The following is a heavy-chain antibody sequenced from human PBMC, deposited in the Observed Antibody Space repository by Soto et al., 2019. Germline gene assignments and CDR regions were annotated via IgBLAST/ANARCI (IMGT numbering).Heavy chain of an antibody. Sequence: PVGSLRLSCAASRFTFRNYGMSWVRQGPGKGLEWVSGISPTGEQRFYVDSVKGRFFISRDNSQNTLSLEMSNLRADDTAVYYFAKRYGSGSYRDFNSYYGMDIWGQGTSVTVSS. CDR1: RFTFRNYG. CDR3: AKRYGSGSYRDFNSYYGMDI. J-gene: IGHJ6*02. V-gene: IGHV3-23*01. CDR2: ISPTGEQR. D-gene: IGHD3-10*01.